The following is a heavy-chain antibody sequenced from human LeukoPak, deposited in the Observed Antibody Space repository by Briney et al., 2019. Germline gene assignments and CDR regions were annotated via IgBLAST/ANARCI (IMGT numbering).Heavy chain of an antibody. CDR1: GGSISSYY. CDR3: ARARSSWYLVDY. CDR2: IYYSGST. Sequence: SETLSLTCTVSGGSISSYYWSWIRQPPGKGLEWIGYIYYSGSTNYNPSLKSRVTISVDTSKNQFSLKLSSVTAADTAVYYCARARSSWYLVDYWGQGNLVAVSS. D-gene: IGHD6-13*01. V-gene: IGHV4-59*01. J-gene: IGHJ4*02.